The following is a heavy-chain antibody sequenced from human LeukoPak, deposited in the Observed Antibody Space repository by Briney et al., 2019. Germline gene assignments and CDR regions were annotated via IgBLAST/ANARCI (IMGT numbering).Heavy chain of an antibody. Sequence: GGSLRLSCAASGFTFSSYAMHWVRQAPGKGLKWVAVISYDGSNKYYADSVKGRFTISRDDSKNTLYLQMNSLKTEDTAVYYCTVLNSLWGQGTLVTVSS. V-gene: IGHV3-30-3*01. CDR3: TVLNSL. J-gene: IGHJ4*02. CDR2: ISYDGSNK. CDR1: GFTFSSYA. D-gene: IGHD2-8*01.